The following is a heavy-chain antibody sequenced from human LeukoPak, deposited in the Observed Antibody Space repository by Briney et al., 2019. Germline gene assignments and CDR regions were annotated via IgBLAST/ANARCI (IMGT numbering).Heavy chain of an antibody. D-gene: IGHD7-27*01. Sequence: PSGTLSLTCAVSGVSISSSSSYWAWIRQPPGKGLEWIATISYSGNTYYNPSLKSRVTISADTSKTPFSLKLSSVTAADTAVYHCARLTGNKAKNRWFDPWGQGTLVTVSS. V-gene: IGHV4-39*01. J-gene: IGHJ5*02. CDR2: ISYSGNT. CDR1: GVSISSSSSY. CDR3: ARLTGNKAKNRWFDP.